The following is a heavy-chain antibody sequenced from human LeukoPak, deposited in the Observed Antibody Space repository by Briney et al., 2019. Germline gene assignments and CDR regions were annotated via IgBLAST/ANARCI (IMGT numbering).Heavy chain of an antibody. J-gene: IGHJ4*02. CDR1: GDIVSSNSAA. V-gene: IGHV6-1*01. Sequence: SQTLSLTCAISGDIVSSNSAAWNWIRQSPSRGLEWLGRTYYRSKWYNDYAVSVKSRITINPDTSKKQFSLQLNSVTPEDTAVYYCARALVVIRLWTFDYWGQGTLVTVSS. CDR3: ARALVVIRLWTFDY. CDR2: TYYRSKWYN. D-gene: IGHD3-9*01.